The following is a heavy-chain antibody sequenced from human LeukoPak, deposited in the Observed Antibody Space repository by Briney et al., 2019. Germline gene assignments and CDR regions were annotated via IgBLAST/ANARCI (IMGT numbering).Heavy chain of an antibody. V-gene: IGHV7-4-1*02. CDR1: GYTFTSYA. Sequence: ASVKVSCKASGYTFTSYAMNWVRQAPGQGLEWMGWINTNTGNPTYAQGFTGRFVFSLDTSVSTAYLQISSLKAEDTAVYYCARVEDGGDYDYVWGSYRYAYFDYWGQGTLVTVSS. J-gene: IGHJ4*02. CDR2: INTNTGNP. D-gene: IGHD3-16*02. CDR3: ARVEDGGDYDYVWGSYRYAYFDY.